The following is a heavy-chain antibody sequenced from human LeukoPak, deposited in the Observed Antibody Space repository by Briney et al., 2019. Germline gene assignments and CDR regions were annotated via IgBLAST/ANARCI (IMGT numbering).Heavy chain of an antibody. CDR1: GFTFTSYS. V-gene: IGHV3-23*01. Sequence: PGGSLRLSCAASGFTFTSYSMNWVRQAPGKGLEWVSTISGGGGSTYYADSVKGRFTISRDNSKNTLYLQVNSLRAEDTAVYHCAKGGKWDVTPFDYWGRGTLVAVSS. D-gene: IGHD1-26*01. CDR3: AKGGKWDVTPFDY. J-gene: IGHJ4*02. CDR2: ISGGGGST.